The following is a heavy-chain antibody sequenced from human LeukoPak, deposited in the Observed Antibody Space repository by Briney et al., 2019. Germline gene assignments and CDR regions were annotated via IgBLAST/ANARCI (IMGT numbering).Heavy chain of an antibody. Sequence: SQTLSLTCTVSGGSISSGGYYWSWIRQHPGKGLEWIGYIYYSGSTYYNPSLKSRVTISVDKSKNQFSLKLSSVTAADTAVYYCARDEGDGYNEDAFDIWGQGTMVTVSS. CDR2: IYYSGST. J-gene: IGHJ3*02. CDR3: ARDEGDGYNEDAFDI. CDR1: GGSISSGGYY. V-gene: IGHV4-31*03. D-gene: IGHD5-24*01.